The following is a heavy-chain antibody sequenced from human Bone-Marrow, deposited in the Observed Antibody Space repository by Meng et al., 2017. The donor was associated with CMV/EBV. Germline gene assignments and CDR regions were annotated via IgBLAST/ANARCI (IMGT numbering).Heavy chain of an antibody. V-gene: IGHV3-9*01. CDR3: ARMHYRTGAGLNLYYYYGMDV. CDR2: ISWNSGLI. D-gene: IGHD1-14*01. Sequence: SLKISCAASGFTFDDYAMHWVRQGPGKGLEWVSGISWNSGLIDYADSVRGRFTISSDNAKNSLYLQMHSLRAEDTAVYYCARMHYRTGAGLNLYYYYGMDVWGQGTTVTVSS. J-gene: IGHJ6*02. CDR1: GFTFDDYA.